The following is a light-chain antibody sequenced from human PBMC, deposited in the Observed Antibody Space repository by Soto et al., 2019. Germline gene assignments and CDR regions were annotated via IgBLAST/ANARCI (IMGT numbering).Light chain of an antibody. CDR1: QAISSN. J-gene: IGKJ1*01. CDR2: GAS. CDR3: HQYNNWPPT. V-gene: IGKV3-15*01. Sequence: EIVMTQSPATLSVSRGERATLSCRANQAISSNLAWYQQKPGQAPRLLIYGASTRATGIPARFSGSGSGTEFTLTISSLQSEDFAVYYCHQYNNWPPTFGQGTKVDI.